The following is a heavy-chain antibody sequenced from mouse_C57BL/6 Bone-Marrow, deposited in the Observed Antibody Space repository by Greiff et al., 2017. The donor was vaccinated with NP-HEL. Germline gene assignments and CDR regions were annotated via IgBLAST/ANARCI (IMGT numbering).Heavy chain of an antibody. D-gene: IGHD2-1*01. CDR1: GFNIKDDY. CDR3: TTGGNSPWFAY. J-gene: IGHJ3*01. CDR2: IDPENGDT. V-gene: IGHV14-4*01. Sequence: VHVKQSGAELVRPGASVKLSCTASGFNIKDDYMHWVKQRPEQGLEWIGWIDPENGDTEYASKFQGKATITADTSSNTAYLQLSSLTSEDTAVYYCTTGGNSPWFAYWGQGTLVTVSA.